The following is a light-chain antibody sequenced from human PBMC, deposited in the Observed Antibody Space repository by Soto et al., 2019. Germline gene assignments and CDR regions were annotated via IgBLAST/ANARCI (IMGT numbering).Light chain of an antibody. J-gene: IGLJ2*01. CDR1: SSNIGSNT. CDR2: ASN. Sequence: QSVVTQPPSASGTPGQRVTISCSGSSSNIGSNTVNWYQQLPGTAPKLLIYASNQRPSGVPDRFSASRSGTSASLAISGLQSEDEADYYCATWDDSLNGPVFGGGTKLTVL. V-gene: IGLV1-44*01. CDR3: ATWDDSLNGPV.